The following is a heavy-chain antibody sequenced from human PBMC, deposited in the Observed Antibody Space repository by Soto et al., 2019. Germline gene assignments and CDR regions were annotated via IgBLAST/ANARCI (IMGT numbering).Heavy chain of an antibody. Sequence: QVQLQESGPGRVKPSQTLSLTCTVSGGSINSGTYHWSWIRQHPGKGLEWIGYIYYSGSTFYNPSLKSRLTISVDTSKNQFSRRLSSVTAADTAVYYCAREMNYYDTSGDSYFDSWGQGTLVTVSS. CDR2: IYYSGST. V-gene: IGHV4-31*03. CDR3: AREMNYYDTSGDSYFDS. CDR1: GGSINSGTYH. D-gene: IGHD3-22*01. J-gene: IGHJ4*02.